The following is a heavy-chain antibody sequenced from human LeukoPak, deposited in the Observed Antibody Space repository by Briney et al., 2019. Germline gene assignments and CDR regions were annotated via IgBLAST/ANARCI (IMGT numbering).Heavy chain of an antibody. CDR1: GFTFSSYA. V-gene: IGHV3-30-3*01. CDR3: ARDLYSYGSLEYFQH. J-gene: IGHJ1*01. Sequence: GGSLRLSCAASGFTFSSYAIHWVRQAPGKGLEWVAVISYDGSSKYYADSVKGRFTIPRDNSKNTLYLQMNSLRGEDTAVYYCARDLYSYGSLEYFQHWGQGTLVTVSS. CDR2: ISYDGSSK. D-gene: IGHD2-21*01.